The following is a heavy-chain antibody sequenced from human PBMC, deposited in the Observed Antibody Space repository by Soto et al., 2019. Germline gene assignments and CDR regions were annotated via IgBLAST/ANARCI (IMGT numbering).Heavy chain of an antibody. J-gene: IGHJ4*02. CDR2: ITNDGSIT. Sequence: EVTLVESGGGQAQPGGSLRLSCVASGFTLSSYKLEWVRQAPGKGLVWISQITNDGSITKYAESLKGRFTISRDNAKNTLYLQMSSLGVEDTAVYYCIRDPPIDYWGQGTLVTVSS. CDR3: IRDPPIDY. CDR1: GFTLSSYK. V-gene: IGHV3-74*01.